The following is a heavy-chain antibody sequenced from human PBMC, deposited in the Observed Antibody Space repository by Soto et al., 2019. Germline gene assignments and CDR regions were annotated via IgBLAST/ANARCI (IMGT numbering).Heavy chain of an antibody. V-gene: IGHV3-7*01. Sequence: GGSLRLSCAASGFTFGNYGMHWVRQAPGKGLEWVANIHGDGGKIYYVDSVKGRFTISRDNAKRSLYLQMNSLRAEDTAVYYCARDFYGGYTYGPGDYWGQGALVTSPQ. D-gene: IGHD5-18*01. CDR2: IHGDGGKI. CDR3: ARDFYGGYTYGPGDY. J-gene: IGHJ4*02. CDR1: GFTFGNYG.